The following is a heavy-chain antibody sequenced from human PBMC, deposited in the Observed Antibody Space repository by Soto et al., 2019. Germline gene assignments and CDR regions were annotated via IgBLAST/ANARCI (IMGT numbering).Heavy chain of an antibody. D-gene: IGHD6-6*01. J-gene: IGHJ5*02. Sequence: LSLTCTVSGGSISSYYWSWIRQPPGKGLEWIGYIYYSGSTNYNPSLKSRVTISVDTSKNQFSLKLSSVTAADTAVFYCARHRARHWFDPWGQGTLVTVSS. CDR3: ARHRARHWFDP. CDR1: GGSISSYY. CDR2: IYYSGST. V-gene: IGHV4-59*08.